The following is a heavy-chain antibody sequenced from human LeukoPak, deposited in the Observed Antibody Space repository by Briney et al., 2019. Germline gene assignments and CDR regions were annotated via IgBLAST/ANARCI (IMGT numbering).Heavy chain of an antibody. CDR1: GFTFSNAW. J-gene: IGHJ1*01. V-gene: IGHV3-15*01. CDR2: IKSKTDGGTT. Sequence: GGSLRLPCAASGFTFSNAWMSWVRQAPGKGLEWVGRIKSKTDGGTTDYAAPVKGRFTISRDDSNTTLYLQMNSLKTEDTAVYYCTRGLPHRRAEYFQHWGQGTLVTVSS. D-gene: IGHD3-10*01. CDR3: TRGLPHRRAEYFQH.